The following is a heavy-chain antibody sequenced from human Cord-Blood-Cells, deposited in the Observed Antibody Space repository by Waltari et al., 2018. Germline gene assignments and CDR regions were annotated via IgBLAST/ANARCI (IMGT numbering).Heavy chain of an antibody. D-gene: IGHD6-13*01. CDR1: GGTFSSYA. V-gene: IGHV1-69*01. CDR3: ARGRPPRDPHIAAAGTSAFDI. Sequence: QVQLVQSGAEVKKPGSSVKVSCKASGGTFSSYAISWVRQAPGQGLEWMGGIIPIFGTANYAQKFQGRVTITADESTSTAYMELSSLRSEDTAVYYCARGRPPRDPHIAAAGTSAFDIWGQGTMVTVSS. CDR2: IIPIFGTA. J-gene: IGHJ3*02.